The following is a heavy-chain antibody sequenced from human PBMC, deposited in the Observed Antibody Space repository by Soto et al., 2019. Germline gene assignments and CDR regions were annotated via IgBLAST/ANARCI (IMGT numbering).Heavy chain of an antibody. D-gene: IGHD6-13*01. CDR1: GFTFSSYG. V-gene: IGHV3-30*03. CDR3: ARDRISSSWIDY. Sequence: AGGSLRLSCAASGFTFSSYGMHWVRQAPGKGLEWVAVISYGGTNKYYADSVKGRFTISRDNSKNTLYLQMNSLRAEDTAVYYCARDRISSSWIDYWGQGTLVTVSS. CDR2: ISYGGTNK. J-gene: IGHJ4*02.